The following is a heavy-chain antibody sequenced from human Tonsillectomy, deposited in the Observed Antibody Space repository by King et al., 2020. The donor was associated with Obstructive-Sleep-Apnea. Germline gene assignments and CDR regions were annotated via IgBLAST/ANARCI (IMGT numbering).Heavy chain of an antibody. CDR1: GFTFDDYA. J-gene: IGHJ3*02. Sequence: VQLVESGGGLVQPGRSLRLSCAASGFTFDDYAMHWVRQAPGKGLEGVSGISWNSGNIGYADSVKGRFTISRDNAKNSLYLQMNSLSAEATALYYCAKAGSWYRDAFDIWGQGTMVTVSS. CDR3: AKAGSWYRDAFDI. D-gene: IGHD6-13*01. CDR2: ISWNSGNI. V-gene: IGHV3-9*01.